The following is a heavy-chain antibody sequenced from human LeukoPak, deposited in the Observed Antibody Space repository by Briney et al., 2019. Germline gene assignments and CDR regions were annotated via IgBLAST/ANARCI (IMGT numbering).Heavy chain of an antibody. Sequence: GGSLRLSCAASGFTFSSYWMHWVRQAPGKGLVWVSRINSDGSSTSYADSVKGRFTTSRDNAKNTLYLQMNSLRAEDTAVYYCAREGNYGDYDAFDIWGQGTMVTISS. CDR1: GFTFSSYW. D-gene: IGHD4-17*01. V-gene: IGHV3-74*01. CDR2: INSDGSST. CDR3: AREGNYGDYDAFDI. J-gene: IGHJ3*02.